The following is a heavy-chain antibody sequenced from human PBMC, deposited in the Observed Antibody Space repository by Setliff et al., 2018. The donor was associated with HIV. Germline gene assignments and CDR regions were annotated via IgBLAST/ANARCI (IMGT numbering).Heavy chain of an antibody. CDR2: TNAGNANR. J-gene: IGHJ3*02. CDR3: ARDEENYYDSGGAFDI. V-gene: IGHV1-3*01. CDR1: GYTFTGYA. Sequence: ASVKVSCKASGYTFTGYAIHWVRQAPGQRLEWMGWTNAGNANRKYSQKFQGRVTITRDTSANTAYMELSSLRSEDTAVYYCARDEENYYDSGGAFDIWGQGTTVTVS. D-gene: IGHD3-10*01.